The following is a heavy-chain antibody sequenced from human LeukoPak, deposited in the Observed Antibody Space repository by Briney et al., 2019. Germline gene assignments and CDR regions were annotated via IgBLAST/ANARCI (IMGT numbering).Heavy chain of an antibody. V-gene: IGHV3-21*01. CDR3: ARGRDGYNLVDAFDI. CDR2: ISTSSIYI. D-gene: IGHD5-24*01. J-gene: IGHJ3*02. CDR1: GFTFSNYR. Sequence: GGSLRLSCAASGFTFSNYRMNWVRQAPGKGLEWVSSISTSSIYIYYADSLKGRFTISRDNAKNSLYLQTNSLRAEDTAVYYCARGRDGYNLVDAFDIWGQGIMVTVSS.